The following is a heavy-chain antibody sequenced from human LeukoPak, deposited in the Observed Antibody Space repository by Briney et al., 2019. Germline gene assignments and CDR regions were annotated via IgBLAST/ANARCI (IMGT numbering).Heavy chain of an antibody. D-gene: IGHD4-23*01. Sequence: SETLSLTCAVSGGSISSGGYSWSWIRQPPGKGLEWIGYIYHSGSTYYNPSLKSRVTISVDRSKNQFSLKLSSVTAADTAVYYCARNRYGGKPWFDPWGQGTLVTVSS. CDR1: GGSISSGGYS. CDR3: ARNRYGGKPWFDP. V-gene: IGHV4-30-2*01. CDR2: IYHSGST. J-gene: IGHJ5*02.